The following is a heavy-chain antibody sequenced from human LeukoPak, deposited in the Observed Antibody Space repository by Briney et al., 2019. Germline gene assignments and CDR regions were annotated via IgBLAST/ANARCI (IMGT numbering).Heavy chain of an antibody. J-gene: IGHJ4*02. Sequence: PGGSLRLSCAASGFTFSSYGMHWVRQAPGKGLEWVAFIRYDGSNKYYADSVKGRFTISRDNSKNTLYLQMNSLRAEETAVYYCAKPRYQLPIFDYWGQGTLVTVSS. CDR1: GFTFSSYG. V-gene: IGHV3-30*02. D-gene: IGHD2-2*01. CDR2: IRYDGSNK. CDR3: AKPRYQLPIFDY.